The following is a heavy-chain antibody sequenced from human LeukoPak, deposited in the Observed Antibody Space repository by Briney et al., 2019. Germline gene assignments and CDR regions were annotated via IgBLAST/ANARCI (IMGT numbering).Heavy chain of an antibody. J-gene: IGHJ6*02. Sequence: SETLSLTCTVSGGSISSYYWSWIRQPAGKGLEWIGRIYTSGSTNYNPSLKSRVTMSVDTSENQFSLKLSSVTAADTAVYYCARGYDYGATFVYYYYGMDVWGQGTTVTVSS. CDR3: ARGYDYGATFVYYYYGMDV. CDR2: IYTSGST. D-gene: IGHD4-17*01. CDR1: GGSISSYY. V-gene: IGHV4-4*07.